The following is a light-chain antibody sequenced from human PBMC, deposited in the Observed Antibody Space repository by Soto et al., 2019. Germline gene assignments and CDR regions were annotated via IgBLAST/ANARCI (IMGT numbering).Light chain of an antibody. CDR1: QSVRSSY. CDR3: QQYDTTPMYT. J-gene: IGKJ2*01. CDR2: GAS. Sequence: PGERATLSCRASQSVRSSYLAWYRQKPGQAPRLLIYGASSRATGIPDGFSGSGSGTDFTLTISRLEPEDFAVYYCQQYDTTPMYTFGQGTKLEIK. V-gene: IGKV3-20*01.